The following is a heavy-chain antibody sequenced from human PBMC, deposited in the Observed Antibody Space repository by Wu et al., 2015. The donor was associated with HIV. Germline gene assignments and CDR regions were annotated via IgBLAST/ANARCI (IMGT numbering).Heavy chain of an antibody. Sequence: QVQLVQSGAEVKKPGASVKVSCKASGYTFTGHYMHWVRQAPGQGLEWMGWINPNNGNTNYAQNFQGRVTMTTDTSISTAYMELGRLRSDDTAVYYCARDLYSSSRKSGWFDPWGQGVLVTVS. J-gene: IGHJ5*02. CDR3: ARDLYSSSRKSGWFDP. CDR1: GYTFTGHY. CDR2: INPNNGNT. D-gene: IGHD6-13*01. V-gene: IGHV1-2*02.